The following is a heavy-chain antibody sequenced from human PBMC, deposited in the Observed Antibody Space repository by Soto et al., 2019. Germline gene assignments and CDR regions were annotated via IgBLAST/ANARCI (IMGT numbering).Heavy chain of an antibody. CDR2: ISGSGGST. CDR1: GFTFSSYA. Sequence: GGSLRLSCAASGFTFSSYAMSWVRQAPGKGLEWVSAISGSGGSTYYADSVKGRFTISRDNSKNTLYLQMNSLRAEDTAVYYCAKPYYYGWGSHRPYYFDYWGQGPLVTVSS. V-gene: IGHV3-23*01. J-gene: IGHJ4*02. D-gene: IGHD3-10*01. CDR3: AKPYYYGWGSHRPYYFDY.